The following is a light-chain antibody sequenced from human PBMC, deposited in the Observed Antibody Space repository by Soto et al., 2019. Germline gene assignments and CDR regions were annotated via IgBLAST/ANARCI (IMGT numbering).Light chain of an antibody. CDR1: QSVTIK. CDR3: QQYYSWPRT. CDR2: EAS. V-gene: IGKV3D-15*01. J-gene: IGKJ1*01. Sequence: EVVWTQSPATLSVSPGDRATISWKASQSVTIKLAWSQQRPGQAPRLLIYEASTRATGIPARFTGSDFRTAFTLTISSRQSEDFAVYYCQQYYSWPRTFGQGTRWIS.